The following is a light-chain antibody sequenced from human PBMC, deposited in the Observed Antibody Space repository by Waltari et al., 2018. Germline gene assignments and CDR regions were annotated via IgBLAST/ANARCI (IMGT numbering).Light chain of an antibody. CDR1: SGHSTTI. Sequence: QLVLTQSPSASASLGASVKLTCTLSSGHSTTIIAWLQQQPGKGPRFLMNVKSDGSHNKGVGIPDRFSGSSSGAERYLTISSLQSEDEADYYCQTGGHGTWVFGGGTRLTVL. J-gene: IGLJ3*02. V-gene: IGLV4-69*01. CDR2: VKSDGSH. CDR3: QTGGHGTWV.